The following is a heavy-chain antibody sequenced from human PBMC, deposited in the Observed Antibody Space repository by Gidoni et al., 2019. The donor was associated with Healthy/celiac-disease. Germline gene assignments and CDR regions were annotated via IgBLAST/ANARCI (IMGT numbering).Heavy chain of an antibody. J-gene: IGHJ4*02. CDR2: ISDDGSNK. Sequence: QVQLVEAGGGVVQPGRSLRLSCAASGFTFSSYAMHWVRQAPGKGLEWVAVISDDGSNKYYADSVKGRFTIPRDNSKNTLYLQMNSLRAEDTAVYYCARGGVGLYSNYFDYWGQGTLVTVSS. D-gene: IGHD4-4*01. CDR3: ARGGVGLYSNYFDY. CDR1: GFTFSSYA. V-gene: IGHV3-30-3*01.